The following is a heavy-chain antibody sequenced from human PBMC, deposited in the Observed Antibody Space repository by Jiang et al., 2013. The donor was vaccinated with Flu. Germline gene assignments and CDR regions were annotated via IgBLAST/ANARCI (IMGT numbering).Heavy chain of an antibody. D-gene: IGHD1-7*01. CDR3: AKYQVGTMLEY. CDR1: GDSISSSTSY. V-gene: IGHV4-39*01. Sequence: LLKPSETLSLICTVSGDSISSSTSYWGWIRQPPGKGLEWIGSIYSGIASYNPSLQSRLTISMDTSKNQFSLRLTSVTAADTAIYYCAKYQVGTMLEYWG. J-gene: IGHJ4*01. CDR2: IYSGIA.